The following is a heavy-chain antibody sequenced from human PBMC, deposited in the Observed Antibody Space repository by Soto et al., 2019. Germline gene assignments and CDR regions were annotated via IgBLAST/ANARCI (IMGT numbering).Heavy chain of an antibody. J-gene: IGHJ4*02. CDR3: ARAPGYSYGGPFDY. D-gene: IGHD5-18*01. CDR1: RVRFTTYW. CDR2: IDPSYSCT. Sequence: GESLKVWCTGSRVRFTTYWITWVRHMPGTGLEXMGRIDPSYSCTNYSPTFGGRVTISADKSINTAYLQWRRLRASDTTMYYCARAPGYSYGGPFDYWGEGPLVTVSS. V-gene: IGHV5-10-1*01.